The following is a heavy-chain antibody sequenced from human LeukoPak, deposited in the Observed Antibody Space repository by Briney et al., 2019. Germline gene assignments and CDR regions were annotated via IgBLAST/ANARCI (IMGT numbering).Heavy chain of an antibody. CDR2: IYYSGST. J-gene: IGHJ5*02. CDR3: ARGHYRGTYPLHWFDP. CDR1: GGSIGPYY. V-gene: IGHV4-59*01. Sequence: PSETLSLTCTVSGGSIGPYYWTWIRQPPGKGLEYIGYIYYSGSTNYNPSLKSRVTISVDTSKNQFSLKLSSVTAADTAVYYCARGHYRGTYPLHWFDPWGQGTLVTVSS. D-gene: IGHD1-26*01.